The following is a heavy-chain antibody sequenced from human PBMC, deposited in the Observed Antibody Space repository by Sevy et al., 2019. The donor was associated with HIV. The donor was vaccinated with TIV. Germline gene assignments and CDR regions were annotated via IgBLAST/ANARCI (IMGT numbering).Heavy chain of an antibody. D-gene: IGHD2-8*01. CDR3: ASIVLMVYAIPLPGMDV. V-gene: IGHV3-11*01. CDR2: ISSSGSTI. Sequence: GGSLRLSCAASGFTFSDYYMSWIRQAPGKGLEWVSYISSSGSTIYYADSVKGRFTISRDNAKNSLYLQMNSLRAEDTAVDYCASIVLMVYAIPLPGMDVWGQGTTVTVSS. J-gene: IGHJ6*02. CDR1: GFTFSDYY.